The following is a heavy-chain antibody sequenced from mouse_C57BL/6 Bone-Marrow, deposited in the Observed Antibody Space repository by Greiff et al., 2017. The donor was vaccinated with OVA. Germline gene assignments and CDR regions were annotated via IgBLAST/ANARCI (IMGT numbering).Heavy chain of an antibody. CDR2: IWTGGGT. CDR3: ARTRNYYGSSYSLFDY. Sequence: VQLQESGPGLVAPSQSLSITCTVSGFSLTSYAISWVRQPPGKGLEWLGVIWTGGGTNYNSALKSRLSISKDNSKSQVFLKMNSLQTDDTARYYCARTRNYYGSSYSLFDYWGQGTTLTVSS. D-gene: IGHD1-1*01. J-gene: IGHJ2*01. CDR1: GFSLTSYA. V-gene: IGHV2-9-1*01.